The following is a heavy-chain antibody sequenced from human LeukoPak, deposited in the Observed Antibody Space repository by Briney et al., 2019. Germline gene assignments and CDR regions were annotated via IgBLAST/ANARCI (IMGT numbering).Heavy chain of an antibody. CDR3: ARTITMVRGVIITEGGWFDP. D-gene: IGHD3-10*01. Sequence: SETLSLTCSVSGGSVTTSSYCWGWIRQPPGKGLEWIGYIYYSGSTNYNPSLKSRVTISVDTSKNQFSLKLSSVTAADTAVYYCARTITMVRGVIITEGGWFDPWGQGTLVTVSS. CDR1: GGSVTTSSYC. V-gene: IGHV4-61*01. J-gene: IGHJ5*02. CDR2: IYYSGST.